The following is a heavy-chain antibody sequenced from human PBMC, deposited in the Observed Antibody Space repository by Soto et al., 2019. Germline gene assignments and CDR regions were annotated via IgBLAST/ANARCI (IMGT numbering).Heavy chain of an antibody. CDR2: ISGSGGTT. CDR3: AKGYSSSFAY. CDR1: GFTFSSYA. V-gene: IGHV3-23*01. J-gene: IGHJ4*02. Sequence: RRLSCSASGFTFSSYAMSWVRQAPGQGLEWVSAISGSGGTTYYADSVKGRFTISRENSKNTLYLQMNSLRAEDTAVYYCAKGYSSSFAYCGQGTLVTVSS. D-gene: IGHD6-6*01.